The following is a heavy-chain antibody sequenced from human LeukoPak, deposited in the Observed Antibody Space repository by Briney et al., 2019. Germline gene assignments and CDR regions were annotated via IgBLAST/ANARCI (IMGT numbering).Heavy chain of an antibody. Sequence: SETLSLTCAVYGGSFSGYYWSWIRQPPGKGLEWIGEINHSGSTNYNPSLKSRVTISVDTSKNQFSLKLSSVTAADTAVYYCARGRFRIMTYWGQGTLVTVSS. CDR1: GGSFSGYY. V-gene: IGHV4-34*01. D-gene: IGHD3-16*01. CDR2: INHSGST. CDR3: ARGRFRIMTY. J-gene: IGHJ4*02.